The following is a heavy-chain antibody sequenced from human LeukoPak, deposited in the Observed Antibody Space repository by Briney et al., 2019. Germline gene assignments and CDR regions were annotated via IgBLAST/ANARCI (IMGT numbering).Heavy chain of an antibody. CDR1: GGSISSYY. J-gene: IGHJ4*02. Sequence: SETLSLTCTVSGGSISSYYWSWIRQPPGKGLEWIGYIYYSGSTNYNPPLKSRVTISVDTSKNQFSLKLSSVTAADTAVYYCARDRWIFDYWGQGTLVTVSS. V-gene: IGHV4-59*01. D-gene: IGHD5-12*01. CDR3: ARDRWIFDY. CDR2: IYYSGST.